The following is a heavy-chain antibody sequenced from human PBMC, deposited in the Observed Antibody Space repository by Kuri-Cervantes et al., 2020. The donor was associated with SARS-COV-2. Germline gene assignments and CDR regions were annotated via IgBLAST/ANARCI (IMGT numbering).Heavy chain of an antibody. CDR2: IRYDGSNK. J-gene: IGHJ6*03. CDR1: GFTFSSYS. Sequence: GGSLRLSCAASGFTFSSYSMNWVRQAPGKGLEWVAIIRYDGSNKYYADSVKGRFTISRDNSKNTLYLQMNSLRAEDTAVYYCAKEGYYYYMDVWGKGTTVTVSS. V-gene: IGHV3-30*02. CDR3: AKEGYYYYMDV.